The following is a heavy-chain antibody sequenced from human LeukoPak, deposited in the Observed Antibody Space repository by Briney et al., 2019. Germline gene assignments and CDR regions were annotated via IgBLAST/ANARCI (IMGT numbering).Heavy chain of an antibody. Sequence: SETLSLTCAVYGGSFSGYYWSWIRQPPGKGLEWIGSIYYSGSTYYNPSLKSRVTISVDTSKNQFSLKLRSVTAADTAVYYCARSHRFGSYYNYWGQGTLVTVSS. J-gene: IGHJ4*02. V-gene: IGHV4-34*01. D-gene: IGHD3-10*01. CDR1: GGSFSGYY. CDR3: ARSHRFGSYYNY. CDR2: IYYSGST.